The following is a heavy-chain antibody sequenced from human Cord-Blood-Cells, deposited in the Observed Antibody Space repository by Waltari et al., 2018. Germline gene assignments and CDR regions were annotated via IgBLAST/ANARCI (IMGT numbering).Heavy chain of an antibody. CDR3: AREGRSSSYYFDY. V-gene: IGHV3-7*01. Sequence: EVQLVESGGGLVQPGGSLRLSCAASGFTFSCYWMSLVRQAPGKGLEWVANIKQDGSEKYYVDSVKGRFTISRDNAKNSLYLQMNSLRAEDTAVYYCAREGRSSSYYFDYWGQGTLVTVSS. CDR1: GFTFSCYW. D-gene: IGHD6-6*01. CDR2: IKQDGSEK. J-gene: IGHJ4*02.